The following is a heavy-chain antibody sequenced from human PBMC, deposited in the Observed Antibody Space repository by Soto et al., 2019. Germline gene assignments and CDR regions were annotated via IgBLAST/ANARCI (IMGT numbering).Heavy chain of an antibody. CDR3: ARFRGSYGMDV. D-gene: IGHD3-10*01. Sequence: ASVKVSCKASGYTFTGYSIHWVRQAPGQGLEWMGWINPNNGGTNYAQKFQGWVAMTRDTSISTAYMELSSLRSEDTAVYYCARFRGSYGMDVWGQGTTVTVSS. V-gene: IGHV1-2*04. CDR2: INPNNGGT. CDR1: GYTFTGYS. J-gene: IGHJ6*02.